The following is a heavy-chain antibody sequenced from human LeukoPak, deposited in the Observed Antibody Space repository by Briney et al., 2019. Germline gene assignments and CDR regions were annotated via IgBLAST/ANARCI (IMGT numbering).Heavy chain of an antibody. CDR1: GFSVSLNY. CDR2: IYSGGRT. Sequence: GGSLRLSCAASGFSVSLNYMTWVRQAPGKGLEWVSVIYSGGRTYYGESVKGRFTISRDNAKNTLYLQMNSLRDEDTAVYYCANDEGISARGGLSLDVWAKGPTVTVS. V-gene: IGHV3-66*02. J-gene: IGHJ6*03. CDR3: ANDEGISARGGLSLDV. D-gene: IGHD1-14*01.